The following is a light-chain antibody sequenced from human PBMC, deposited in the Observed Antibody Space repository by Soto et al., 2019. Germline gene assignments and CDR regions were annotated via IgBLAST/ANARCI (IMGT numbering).Light chain of an antibody. CDR1: QSVSSY. CDR3: QQRSNWPLT. J-gene: IGKJ4*01. V-gene: IGKV3-11*01. CDR2: DAS. Sequence: EIVLTQSPATLSLSPGEIATLSCRASQSVSSYLAWYQQKPCQAPRLLIYDASNRATGIPARFSGSGSGTDSTLTISSLQPDDFAVYYCQQRSNWPLTFGGGTKVEIK.